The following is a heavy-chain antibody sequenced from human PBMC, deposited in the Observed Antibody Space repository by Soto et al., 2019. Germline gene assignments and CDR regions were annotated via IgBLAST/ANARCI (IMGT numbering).Heavy chain of an antibody. CDR1: GYTFTSYA. CDR2: INAGNGNT. V-gene: IGHV1-3*01. Sequence: QVQLVQSGAEVKKPGASVKVSCKASGYTFTSYAMHWVRQAPGQRLEWMGWINAGNGNTKYSQKFQGRVTITRDTPASTAYMELSSLRSEDTAVYYCARDAPPIGFGVVTKNWFDPWGQGTLVTVSS. CDR3: ARDAPPIGFGVVTKNWFDP. J-gene: IGHJ5*02. D-gene: IGHD3-3*01.